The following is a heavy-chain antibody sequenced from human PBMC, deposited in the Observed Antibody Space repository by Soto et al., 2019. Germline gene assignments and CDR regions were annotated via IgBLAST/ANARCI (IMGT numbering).Heavy chain of an antibody. Sequence: ASVKVYCKVSGYTLTELSMHWVRQAPGKGLEWMGGFDPEDGETIYAQKFQGRVTMTEDTSTDTAYMELSSLRSEDTAVYYCATSRWYSGSYYAFDIWGQGTMVTVSS. CDR2: FDPEDGET. V-gene: IGHV1-24*01. J-gene: IGHJ3*02. CDR3: ATSRWYSGSYYAFDI. D-gene: IGHD1-26*01. CDR1: GYTLTELS.